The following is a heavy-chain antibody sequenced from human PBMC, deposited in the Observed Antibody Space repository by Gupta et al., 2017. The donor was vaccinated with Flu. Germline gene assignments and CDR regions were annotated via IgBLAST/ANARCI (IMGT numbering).Heavy chain of an antibody. CDR3: AKGKDCSSTSCRTSFDY. D-gene: IGHD2-2*01. CDR1: GFTFSTYA. Sequence: EVQLLESGGGLVQAGGSLRLPCAASGFTFSTYAMSWVRQVPGKGLEWVSTISGTGGSTTYADSVKGRFTFSRDNSKNTLYLQMNSLRAEDTAVYYCAKGKDCSSTSCRTSFDYWGQGTLVTVSS. V-gene: IGHV3-23*01. J-gene: IGHJ4*02. CDR2: ISGTGGST.